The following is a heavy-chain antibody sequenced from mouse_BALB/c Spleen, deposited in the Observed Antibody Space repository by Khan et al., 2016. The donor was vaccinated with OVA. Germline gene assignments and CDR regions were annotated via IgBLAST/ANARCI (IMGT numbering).Heavy chain of an antibody. CDR2: INPSTGYT. CDR1: GYTFTSYW. J-gene: IGHJ3*01. Sequence: QIQLVQSGAELAKPGASVKMSCKASGYTFTSYWMHWVKQRPGPGLEWIGYINPSTGYTEYNQKFKDKATLTADKSSSTAYMQLSSLTSEDSAVYYCANHGSSSAWLTYWGQGTLVTVPA. V-gene: IGHV1-7*01. D-gene: IGHD1-1*01. CDR3: ANHGSSSAWLTY.